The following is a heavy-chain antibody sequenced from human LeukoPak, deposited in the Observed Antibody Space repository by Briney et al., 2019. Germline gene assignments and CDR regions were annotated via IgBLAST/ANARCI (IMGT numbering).Heavy chain of an antibody. Sequence: PGRSLRLSCAASGFTFSSYPIHWVRQAPGKGLEWVAVVSHDGSVNYYADSVKGRFTISRDNSKNTLYLQMNSLRAEDTAVYYCAREGTRGYFQHWGQGTLVTVSS. V-gene: IGHV3-30-3*01. CDR1: GFTFSSYP. CDR2: VSHDGSVN. J-gene: IGHJ1*01. CDR3: AREGTRGYFQH.